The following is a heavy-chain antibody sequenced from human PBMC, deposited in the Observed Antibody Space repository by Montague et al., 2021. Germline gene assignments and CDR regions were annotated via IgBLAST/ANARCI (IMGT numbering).Heavy chain of an antibody. CDR1: SGSIFHAH. Sequence: SETLSLTCTVSSGSIFHAHWSWVRQPPGKGLEWLGSMFYGGATSXNPLLKSRVTMSIDTSTNQFSLKLSFVTAADTAVYYCAKQDYSVSGTSYKGFDPWGQGILVTVSS. J-gene: IGHJ5*02. V-gene: IGHV4-59*08. CDR2: MFYGGAT. CDR3: AKQDYSVSGTSYKGFDP. D-gene: IGHD3-10*01.